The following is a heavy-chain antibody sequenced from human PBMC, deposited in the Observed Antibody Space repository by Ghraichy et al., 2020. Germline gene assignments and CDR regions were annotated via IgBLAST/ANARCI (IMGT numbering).Heavy chain of an antibody. D-gene: IGHD6-25*01. CDR2: ISIGGGYI. V-gene: IGHV3-21*01. CDR3: EVIAANFGY. CDR1: GFTFSSYA. Sequence: GGSLRLSCAASGFTFSSYAMNWVRQAPGKGLEWVSSISIGGGYIYYADSVKGRFTISRDNAKNSLYLQMNSLRAEDTAVYYCEVIAANFGYWGQGTLVTVSS. J-gene: IGHJ4*02.